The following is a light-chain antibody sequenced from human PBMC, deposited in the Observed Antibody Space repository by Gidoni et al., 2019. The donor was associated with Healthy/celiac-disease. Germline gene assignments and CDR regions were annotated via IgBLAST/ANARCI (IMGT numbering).Light chain of an antibody. CDR3: QQRSNWPGLT. CDR1: QSVSSN. J-gene: IGKJ4*01. V-gene: IGKV3-11*01. Sequence: EIVLTQSPATLSLSPGERATLSCRARQSVSSNLAWYQQKPGPAPRLLTYDASNRATGIPARFSGSGSGTDFTLTISSLEPEDFAVYYCQQRSNWPGLTFGGGTKVEIK. CDR2: DAS.